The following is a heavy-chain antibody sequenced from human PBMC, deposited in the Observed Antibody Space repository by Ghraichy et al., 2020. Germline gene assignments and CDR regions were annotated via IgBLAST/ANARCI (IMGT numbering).Heavy chain of an antibody. Sequence: GESLNISCAASGFTFSNYAMSWVRQAPGKGLEWVSVISGSGGNTYYADSVKGRFTISRDNSKNTLYLQMNSLRAEDTAVYYCAKAPYSGSFYNYFDSWGQGTLVIVSS. CDR3: AKAPYSGSFYNYFDS. CDR2: ISGSGGNT. CDR1: GFTFSNYA. D-gene: IGHD1-26*01. V-gene: IGHV3-23*01. J-gene: IGHJ4*02.